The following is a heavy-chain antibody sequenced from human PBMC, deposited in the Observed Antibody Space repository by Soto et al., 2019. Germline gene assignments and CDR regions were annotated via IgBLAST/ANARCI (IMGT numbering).Heavy chain of an antibody. CDR2: INTGNGDS. CDR3: ARDGGSGMDV. Sequence: ASVKVSCKTSGYVFTSFAIHWMRQAPGQGPEWMGWINTGNGDSKYSEKFQDRVTITRDTSATTAYMELSSLRSEDTAVYYCARDGGSGMDVWGQGTTVTVSS. J-gene: IGHJ6*02. D-gene: IGHD3-16*01. CDR1: GYVFTSFA. V-gene: IGHV1-3*04.